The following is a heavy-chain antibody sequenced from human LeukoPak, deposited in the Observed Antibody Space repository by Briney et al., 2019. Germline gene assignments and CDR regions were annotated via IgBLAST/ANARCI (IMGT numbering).Heavy chain of an antibody. CDR3: ARVPYYYDSSGPEGY. Sequence: ASVKVSCKASGYTFTGYYMHWVRQAPGQGLEWMGWINPNSGGTNYAQKFQGRVTMTRDTSISTDYMELSRLRSDDTAVYYCARVPYYYDSSGPEGYWGQGTLVTVSS. CDR1: GYTFTGYY. D-gene: IGHD3-22*01. V-gene: IGHV1-2*02. J-gene: IGHJ4*02. CDR2: INPNSGGT.